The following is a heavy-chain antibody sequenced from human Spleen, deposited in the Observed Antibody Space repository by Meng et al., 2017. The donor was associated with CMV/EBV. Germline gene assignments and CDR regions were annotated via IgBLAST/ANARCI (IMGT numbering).Heavy chain of an antibody. CDR3: TTVLPYYYDSSGPVGVDY. V-gene: IGHV3-15*01. CDR2: IKSKTDGGTT. J-gene: IGHJ4*02. CDR1: FSNAW. Sequence: FSNAWMSLVRQAPGKGLEWAGRIKSKTDGGTTDYAAPVKGRFTISRDDSKNTLYLQMNSLKTEDTAVYYCTTVLPYYYDSSGPVGVDYWGQGTLVTVSS. D-gene: IGHD3-22*01.